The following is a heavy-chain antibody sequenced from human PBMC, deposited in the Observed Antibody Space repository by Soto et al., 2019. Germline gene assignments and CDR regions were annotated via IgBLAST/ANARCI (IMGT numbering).Heavy chain of an antibody. V-gene: IGHV3-9*01. Sequence: EVQLVESGGGLVQPGRSLRLSCAASGFTFDDYAMHWVRQAPGKGLEWVSGISWNSGSIGYADSVKGRFTISRDNAKNSLYLQMNSLRAEDTALYYCAKDREQLPHCYFDLWGRGTLVTVSS. CDR2: ISWNSGSI. CDR1: GFTFDDYA. CDR3: AKDREQLPHCYFDL. J-gene: IGHJ2*01. D-gene: IGHD6-6*01.